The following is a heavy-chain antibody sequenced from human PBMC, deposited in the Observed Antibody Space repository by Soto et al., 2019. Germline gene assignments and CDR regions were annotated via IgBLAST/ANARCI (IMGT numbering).Heavy chain of an antibody. CDR1: GGTVASSHW. CDR3: ARLIYDSRLNYFYFDF. J-gene: IGHJ4*02. CDR2: VFHSGDT. V-gene: IGHV4-4*02. D-gene: IGHD3-22*01. Sequence: SSETLSLTCGVSGGTVASSHWWSWVRQAPGKGLEWIGEVFHSGDTTYTPSLRSRVTISVDKSKNQFSLKLNSVTAADTAVYYCARLIYDSRLNYFYFDFWGQGALVTVSS.